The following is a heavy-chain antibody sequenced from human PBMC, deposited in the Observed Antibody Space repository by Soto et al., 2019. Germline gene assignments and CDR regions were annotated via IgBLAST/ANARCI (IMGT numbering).Heavy chain of an antibody. CDR3: ASGAKQAADD. D-gene: IGHD6-13*01. CDR1: GGTFSSYA. Sequence: QVQLVQSGAEVKKPGSSVKFSCKASGGTFSSYAISWVLQAPGQGLEWMGGIIPIFGTANYAQKFQGIVTITADESTSTVYMELSSLRSEETAVYYCASGAKQAADDWGQVTLVTVSS. V-gene: IGHV1-69*01. J-gene: IGHJ4*02. CDR2: IIPIFGTA.